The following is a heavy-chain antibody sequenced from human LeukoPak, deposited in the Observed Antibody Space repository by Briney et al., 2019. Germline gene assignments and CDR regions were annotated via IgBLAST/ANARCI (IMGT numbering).Heavy chain of an antibody. CDR3: ARGKYSSSWYSAFGI. D-gene: IGHD6-13*01. CDR2: ISSNGGST. Sequence: GGSLRLSCAASGFTFSSYAMHWVRQAPGKGLEYVSAISSNGGSTYYANSVKGRFTISRDNSKNTLYLQMGSLRAEDMAVYYCARGKYSSSWYSAFGIWGQGTMVTVSS. J-gene: IGHJ3*02. CDR1: GFTFSSYA. V-gene: IGHV3-64*01.